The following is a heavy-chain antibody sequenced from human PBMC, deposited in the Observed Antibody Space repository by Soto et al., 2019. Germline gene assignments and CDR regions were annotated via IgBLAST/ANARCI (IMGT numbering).Heavy chain of an antibody. J-gene: IGHJ4*02. CDR3: ARGQGSSSWYPYYFDY. D-gene: IGHD6-13*01. Sequence: SETLSLTCAVYGGSFSGYYLSWIRQPPGKGLEWIGEINHSGSTNYNPSLKSRVTISVDTSKNQFSLKLSSVTAADTAVYYCARGQGSSSWYPYYFDYWGQGTLVTVSS. CDR1: GGSFSGYY. CDR2: INHSGST. V-gene: IGHV4-34*01.